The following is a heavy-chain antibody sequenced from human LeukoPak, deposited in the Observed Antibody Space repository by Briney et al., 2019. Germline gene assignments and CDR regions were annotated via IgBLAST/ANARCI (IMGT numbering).Heavy chain of an antibody. J-gene: IGHJ4*02. CDR1: GFTFSSYS. D-gene: IGHD6-19*01. V-gene: IGHV3-21*01. CDR3: AKVGSIAVVPYYFDY. Sequence: GGSLRLSCAASGFTFSSYSMNWVRQAPGKGLEWVSSISSSSSYIYYADSVKGRFTISRDNAKNSLYLQMNSLRAEDTAVYYCAKVGSIAVVPYYFDYWGQGTLVTVSS. CDR2: ISSSSSYI.